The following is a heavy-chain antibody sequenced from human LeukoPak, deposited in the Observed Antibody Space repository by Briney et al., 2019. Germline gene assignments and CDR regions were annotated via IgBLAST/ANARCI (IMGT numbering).Heavy chain of an antibody. CDR1: GYSFTGYH. D-gene: IGHD3-3*01. Sequence: VASVKVSCKAFGYSFTGYHLHWVRQAPRQGLEWMGWVNPKTGGTNYARKFQGRVTMTRDTSTNTVNMELSRLTSDDTAVYYCAREFSSKLEWLAYVTGDDAFDVWGQGTMITVS. V-gene: IGHV1-2*02. J-gene: IGHJ3*01. CDR2: VNPKTGGT. CDR3: AREFSSKLEWLAYVTGDDAFDV.